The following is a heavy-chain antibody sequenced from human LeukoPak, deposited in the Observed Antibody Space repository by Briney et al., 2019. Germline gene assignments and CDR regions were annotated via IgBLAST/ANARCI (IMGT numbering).Heavy chain of an antibody. D-gene: IGHD4-17*01. CDR1: GYAFTSYG. Sequence: ASVKVSCKASGYAFTSYGISWARQAPGQGLEWMGWNSSYNGNTNYAQKFQGRVTMTTDTSTSTAYMELRSLRSDDTVVYYCARGGDYNWFDPWGQGTLVTVSS. J-gene: IGHJ5*02. CDR2: NSSYNGNT. V-gene: IGHV1-18*01. CDR3: ARGGDYNWFDP.